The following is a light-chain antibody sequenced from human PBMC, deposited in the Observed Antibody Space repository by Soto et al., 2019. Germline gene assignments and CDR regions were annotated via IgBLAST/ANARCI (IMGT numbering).Light chain of an antibody. CDR3: HSYDSSAHWV. CDR2: QDN. J-gene: IGLJ3*02. V-gene: IGLV6-57*04. Sequence: NFMLTQPHSVSESPGKTVTISCTRSGGSIANNYVQWYQQRPGSAPTTVIYQDNEIPSGVPDRFSGSIDSSSNSASLTISGLRTEDEADYYCHSYDSSAHWVFGGGTQLTVL. CDR1: GGSIANNY.